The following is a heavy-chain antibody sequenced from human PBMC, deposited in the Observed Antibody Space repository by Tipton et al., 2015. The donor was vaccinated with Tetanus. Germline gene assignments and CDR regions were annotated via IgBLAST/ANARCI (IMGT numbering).Heavy chain of an antibody. D-gene: IGHD1-26*01. CDR3: ARPRPSGNYYYGMDV. Sequence: GSLRLSCVASGFTFSSFGMNWVRQAPGKGLEWVSYISTATSLTFYADSVKGRFTISRDNAKNSLYLQMNSLRAEDTAVYYCARPRPSGNYYYGMDVWGQGTTVTVSS. CDR1: GFTFSSFG. CDR2: ISTATSLT. V-gene: IGHV3-48*04. J-gene: IGHJ6*02.